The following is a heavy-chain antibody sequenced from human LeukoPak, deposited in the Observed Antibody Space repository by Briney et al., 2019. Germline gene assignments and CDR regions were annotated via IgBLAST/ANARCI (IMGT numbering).Heavy chain of an antibody. J-gene: IGHJ5*02. D-gene: IGHD3-10*01. CDR1: GGTFSSNA. CDR3: ARVEVRGVMRFAP. V-gene: IGHV1-69*04. CDR2: IIPIFGIA. Sequence: GASVKVSCKASGGTFSSNAISWGRQAPGQGLEWMGRIIPIFGIANYSQKSQGRGVITADKSTSPAYMELSSLSSEDTAVYYCARVEVRGVMRFAPWRQGPLVTVSS.